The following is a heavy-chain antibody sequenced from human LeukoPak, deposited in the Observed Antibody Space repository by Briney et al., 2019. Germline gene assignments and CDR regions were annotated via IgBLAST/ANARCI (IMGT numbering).Heavy chain of an antibody. CDR1: GFTFISYA. CDR2: ISGSGGST. Sequence: PEGSLRLSCAASGFTFISYAMSWVRQAPGKGLEWVSTISGSGGSTYYADSVKGRFTISRDNSKSTLYLQMNSLRAGDTAVYYCAKRPREETSFDYWGQGTLVTVSS. V-gene: IGHV3-23*01. J-gene: IGHJ4*02. CDR3: AKRPREETSFDY.